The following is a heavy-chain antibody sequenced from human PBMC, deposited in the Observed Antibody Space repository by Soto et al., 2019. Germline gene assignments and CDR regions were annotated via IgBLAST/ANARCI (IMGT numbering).Heavy chain of an antibody. D-gene: IGHD3-16*02. J-gene: IGHJ6*02. CDR3: STGISCTRYMCPFYNYGLDV. CDR1: GDNFGDNFTSYW. Sequence: GESLKISCQASGDNFGDNFTSYWVTWVRQVPGKGLEWMGRIAPGDSHTNYSLSFEGHVTISADKSIRTAYMRWNSLKTSDTAIYYCSTGISCTRYMCPFYNYGLDVWGQGTTVTVSS. V-gene: IGHV5-10-1*01. CDR2: IAPGDSHT.